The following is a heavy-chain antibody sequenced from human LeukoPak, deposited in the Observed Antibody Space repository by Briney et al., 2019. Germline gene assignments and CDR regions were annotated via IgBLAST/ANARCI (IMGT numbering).Heavy chain of an antibody. J-gene: IGHJ2*01. V-gene: IGHV1-2*02. Sequence: ASVTVSCKASGYTFSDYYMHWVRQAPGQGLEWMGWINPNSGGTNYAQKFQGRVTMTRDTSISTAYMELSRLRPDDMAVYYCARYGERYGSYFDLWGRGTLVTVSS. D-gene: IGHD3-10*01. CDR1: GYTFSDYY. CDR2: INPNSGGT. CDR3: ARYGERYGSYFDL.